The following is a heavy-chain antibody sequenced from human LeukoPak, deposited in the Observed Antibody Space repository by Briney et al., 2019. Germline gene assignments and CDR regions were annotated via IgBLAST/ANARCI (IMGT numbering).Heavy chain of an antibody. Sequence: SETLPLTCTVSGGSIISYYWSWLRQPPGKGLEWIGYIYYSGSTNYNPSLKSRVTISVDTSKNQFSLKLSSVTAADTAVYYCARDSSGRPLDYWGQGNLVTVSS. CDR3: ARDSSGRPLDY. CDR1: GGSIISYY. V-gene: IGHV4-59*01. J-gene: IGHJ4*02. D-gene: IGHD6-19*01. CDR2: IYYSGST.